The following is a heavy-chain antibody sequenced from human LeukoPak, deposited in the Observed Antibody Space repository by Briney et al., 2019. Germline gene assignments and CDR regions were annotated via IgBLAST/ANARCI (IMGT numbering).Heavy chain of an antibody. D-gene: IGHD5-12*01. CDR1: GGSISTSSYY. V-gene: IGHV4-39*01. J-gene: IGHJ5*02. CDR3: ARASGSESDWFDP. CDR2: IYYRGYT. Sequence: SETLSLTCSVSGGSISTSSYYWGWIRQPPGRGLEWIRSIYYRGYTNHNPSLKSRVTISVDTSKNQFSLNLSSVTAADTAMYYCARASGSESDWFDPWGQGTLVTVSS.